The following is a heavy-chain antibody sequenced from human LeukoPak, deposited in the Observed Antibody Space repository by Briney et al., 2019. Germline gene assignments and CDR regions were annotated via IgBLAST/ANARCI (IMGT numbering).Heavy chain of an antibody. D-gene: IGHD1-14*01. Sequence: EPSETLSLTCTVSGGSISSYYWSWIRQPPGKGLGWIGYIYYSGSTNFNPSLKSRVTISVDTSKNQFSLKLSSVTAADTAVYYCARDHGNGDAFDIWGQGIMVTVSS. CDR2: IYYSGST. CDR1: GGSISSYY. V-gene: IGHV4-59*01. CDR3: ARDHGNGDAFDI. J-gene: IGHJ3*02.